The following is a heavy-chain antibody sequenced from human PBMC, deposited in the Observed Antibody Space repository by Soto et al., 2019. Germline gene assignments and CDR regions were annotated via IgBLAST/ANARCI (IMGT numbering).Heavy chain of an antibody. J-gene: IGHJ6*02. Sequence: PSETLSLTCTVSGGSVSSGGYYWIWIRQPPGKGLEWIGYIYDSGSTNYNPSLKRRVTISVDTSKNQFSLKLSSVTAADTAVYFCSSAAWIAARRGYYYDMDVWGQGTPVTVSS. CDR2: IYDSGST. CDR3: SSAAWIAARRGYYYDMDV. V-gene: IGHV4-61*08. D-gene: IGHD6-6*01. CDR1: GGSVSSGGYY.